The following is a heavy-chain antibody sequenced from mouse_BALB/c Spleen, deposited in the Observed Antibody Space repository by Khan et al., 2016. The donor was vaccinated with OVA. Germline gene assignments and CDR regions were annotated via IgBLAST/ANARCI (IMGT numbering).Heavy chain of an antibody. CDR1: GYRFTSYI. CDR3: ARGNWQSYYFHY. V-gene: IGHV1S136*01. J-gene: IGHJ2*01. Sequence: EVQLKESGPELVKPGTSAKMSCKAIGYRFTSYIIHWVKQKPGLGLEWIGYINPYNCASKYNEKFKGKVTLTSDKCSNTAYMELSSLTSEDTAVFYCARGNWQSYYFHYWGQGTTLTDTS. D-gene: IGHD4-1*01. CDR2: INPYNCAS.